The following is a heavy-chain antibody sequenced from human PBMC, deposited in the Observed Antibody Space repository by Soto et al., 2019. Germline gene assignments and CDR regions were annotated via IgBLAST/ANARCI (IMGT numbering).Heavy chain of an antibody. J-gene: IGHJ6*02. V-gene: IGHV1-69*06. CDR3: ARVRLYYGSGSHWGYYGMDV. CDR1: GGTFSSYA. Sequence: QVQLVQSGAEVKKPGSSVKVSCKASGGTFSSYAISWVRQAPGQGLEWLGGIIPIFGTANYAQKFKGRVTITADKSTSTAYMALSSLRSADTAVYYCARVRLYYGSGSHWGYYGMDVWGQGTTVTVSS. CDR2: IIPIFGTA. D-gene: IGHD3-10*01.